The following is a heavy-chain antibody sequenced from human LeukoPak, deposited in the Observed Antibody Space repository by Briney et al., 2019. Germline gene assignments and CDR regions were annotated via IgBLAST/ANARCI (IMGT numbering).Heavy chain of an antibody. CDR3: TTDFWSGYYEYYYYGMDV. CDR2: IKSKTDGGTT. D-gene: IGHD3-3*01. J-gene: IGHJ6*02. V-gene: IGHV3-15*07. Sequence: GGSLRLSCAASGFTFSSYAMNWVRQAPGKGLEWVGRIKSKTDGGTTDYAAPVKGRFTISRDDSKNTLYLQMNSLKTEDTAVYYCTTDFWSGYYEYYYYGMDVWGQGTTVTVSS. CDR1: GFTFSSYA.